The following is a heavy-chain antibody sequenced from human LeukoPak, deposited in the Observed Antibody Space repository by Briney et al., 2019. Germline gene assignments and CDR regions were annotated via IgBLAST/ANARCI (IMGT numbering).Heavy chain of an antibody. CDR1: GFTFSNYA. Sequence: GGSLRLSCAASGFTFSNYAMNWVRQAPGKGLEWVSYISSSSTSTIYYADSVKGRFTISRDNAKNSLYLQMNSLRDEDTAVYYCARGTPVPATAFDYWGQGTLVTVSS. CDR2: ISSSSTSTI. V-gene: IGHV3-48*02. J-gene: IGHJ4*02. CDR3: ARGTPVPATAFDY. D-gene: IGHD2-2*01.